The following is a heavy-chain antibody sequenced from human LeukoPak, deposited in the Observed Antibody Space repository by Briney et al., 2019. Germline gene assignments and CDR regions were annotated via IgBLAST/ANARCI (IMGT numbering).Heavy chain of an antibody. CDR1: GGSISSSSYY. CDR3: ARIATAGIYYMDV. Sequence: SETLSLTCTVSGGSISSSSYYWGWIRRPPGKGLEWIGSIYYSGSTYYNPSLKSRVTISVDTSKNHFSLKLTSVTAADTAVYYCARIATAGIYYMDVWGKGTTVTVSS. J-gene: IGHJ6*03. V-gene: IGHV4-39*02. CDR2: IYYSGST. D-gene: IGHD6-13*01.